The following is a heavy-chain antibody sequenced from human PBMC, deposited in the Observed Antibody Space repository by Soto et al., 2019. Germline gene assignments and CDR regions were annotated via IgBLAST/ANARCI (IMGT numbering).Heavy chain of an antibody. V-gene: IGHV4-59*01. CDR2: IYSSGST. Sequence: SETLSLTCTPSGGSITSYYWSWIRQPPGKALEWIGYIYSSGSTNYNPSLTSRVTISVDTSKNHFSLKLNSVTAADTALYYCARSGDSSGYYYVFDSWGQGTLVTVSS. J-gene: IGHJ4*02. D-gene: IGHD3-22*01. CDR1: GGSITSYY. CDR3: ARSGDSSGYYYVFDS.